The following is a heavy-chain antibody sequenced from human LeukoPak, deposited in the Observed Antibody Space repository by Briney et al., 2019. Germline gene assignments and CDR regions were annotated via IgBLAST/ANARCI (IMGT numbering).Heavy chain of an antibody. J-gene: IGHJ4*02. D-gene: IGHD3-9*01. Sequence: QFGGSLRLSCAASGFTVSSNYMSWVRQAPGKGLEWVSVIYSGGSTYYADSVKGRFTISRDNSKNTLYLQMNSLRAEDTAVYYCARALILTGYYKGLFDYWGQGTLVTVSS. CDR3: ARALILTGYYKGLFDY. CDR1: GFTVSSNY. CDR2: IYSGGST. V-gene: IGHV3-66*01.